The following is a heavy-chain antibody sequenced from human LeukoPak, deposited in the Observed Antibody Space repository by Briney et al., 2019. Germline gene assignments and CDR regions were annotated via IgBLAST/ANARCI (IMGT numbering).Heavy chain of an antibody. D-gene: IGHD3-22*01. CDR3: ASHYYYDSISPYY. V-gene: IGHV1-8*01. Sequence: ASVKVSCKASGYTFTSYDINWVRQATGQGLEWMGWMNPNSGNTGYAQKFQGRVTITRDTSASTAYMELSSLRSEDTAVYYCASHYYYDSISPYYWGQGTLVTVSS. CDR1: GYTFTSYD. J-gene: IGHJ4*02. CDR2: MNPNSGNT.